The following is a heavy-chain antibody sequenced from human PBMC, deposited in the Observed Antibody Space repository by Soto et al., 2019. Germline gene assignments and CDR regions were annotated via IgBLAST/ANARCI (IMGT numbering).Heavy chain of an antibody. Sequence: SETLSLTCTGSEGYIRGYYWSWSRQPPGKGLEWIGYFHYTGISNYNSSLKSRVTMSLDTSKNQFSLKLSSVSAADTAIYYCARGASNWQYSDYWGQGALVTVSS. CDR2: FHYTGIS. J-gene: IGHJ4*02. CDR3: ARGASNWQYSDY. CDR1: EGYIRGYY. D-gene: IGHD4-4*01. V-gene: IGHV4-59*01.